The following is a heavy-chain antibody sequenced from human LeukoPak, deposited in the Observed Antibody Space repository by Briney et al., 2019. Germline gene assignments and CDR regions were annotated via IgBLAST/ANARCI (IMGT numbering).Heavy chain of an antibody. CDR1: GFTFSTYG. Sequence: PGGSLRLSCTASGFTFSTYGMHWVRQAPGKGLEWVTLISYDGSTKYYSDSVKGRFTLSRDNSKNTLYLQMNSLRAEDTAVYYCAKGRITMIVLLDYWGQGTLVTVSS. CDR2: ISYDGSTK. D-gene: IGHD3-22*01. V-gene: IGHV3-30*18. CDR3: AKGRITMIVLLDY. J-gene: IGHJ4*02.